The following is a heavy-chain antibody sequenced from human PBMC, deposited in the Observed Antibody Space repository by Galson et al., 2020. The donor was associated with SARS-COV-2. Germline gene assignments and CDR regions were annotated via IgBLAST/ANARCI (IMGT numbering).Heavy chain of an antibody. Sequence: GGSLRLSCVASGFAFNNHYISWVRQAPGKGLEWEANIKQDGSKKYYVGSVKGRFTISRDNAKNSLYLQMNSLRVEDTAVYYCAREGNAFDLWGQGTMVTVSS. V-gene: IGHV3-7*01. J-gene: IGHJ3*01. CDR1: GFAFNNHY. CDR2: IKQDGSKK. CDR3: AREGNAFDL.